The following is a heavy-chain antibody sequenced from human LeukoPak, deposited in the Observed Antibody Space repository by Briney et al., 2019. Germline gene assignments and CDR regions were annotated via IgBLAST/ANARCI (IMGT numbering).Heavy chain of an antibody. CDR2: INHSGST. CDR3: VTGPTREWEVGPDY. J-gene: IGHJ4*02. V-gene: IGHV4-34*01. D-gene: IGHD1-26*01. Sequence: SETLSLTCAIYGGLFSGSYWTWIRHPPGKGLEWIGEINHSGSTKYNPSLKSRVTISADTSKNQFSLNLSSVTAADTAVYYCVTGPTREWEVGPDYWGQGTLVTVSS. CDR1: GGLFSGSY.